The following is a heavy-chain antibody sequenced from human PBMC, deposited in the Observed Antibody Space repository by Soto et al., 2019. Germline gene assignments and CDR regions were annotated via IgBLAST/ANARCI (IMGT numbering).Heavy chain of an antibody. J-gene: IGHJ5*02. Sequence: ASVKVSCKASGYTFTSYGISWVRQAPGQGLEWMGWISAYNGNTNYAQKLQGRVTMTTDTSTSTAYMELRSLRSDDTAVYYCAIDLAQLDRLSSWFDPWGQGTLVSVSS. D-gene: IGHD1-1*01. CDR3: AIDLAQLDRLSSWFDP. CDR2: ISAYNGNT. CDR1: GYTFTSYG. V-gene: IGHV1-18*01.